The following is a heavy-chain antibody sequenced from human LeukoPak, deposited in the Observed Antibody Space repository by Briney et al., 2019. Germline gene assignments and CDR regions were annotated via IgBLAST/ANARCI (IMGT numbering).Heavy chain of an antibody. CDR1: GFTFSSYG. J-gene: IGHJ6*02. V-gene: IGHV3-30*18. CDR2: ISYDGSNK. D-gene: IGHD2-21*01. CDR3: AKGIPLGV. Sequence: PGRSLRLSCAASGFTFSSYGMHWVRQAPGKGLEWVAVISYDGSNKYYADSVKGRFTISRDNSKNTLYLQMNSLRAEDTAVYYCAKGIPLGVWGQGTTVTVSS.